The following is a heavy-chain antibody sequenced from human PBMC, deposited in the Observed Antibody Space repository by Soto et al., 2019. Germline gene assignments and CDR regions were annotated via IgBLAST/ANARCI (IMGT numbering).Heavy chain of an antibody. J-gene: IGHJ4*02. CDR3: ARARGNDWYSDY. D-gene: IGHD2-21*02. CDR2: ITHTGNNA. Sequence: GGSLRLSCTASGFSFSDYSFNWVRQARGKGLEWVSSITHTGNNAYYADSVKGRFTISKDSADNSLILQMTSLRAEDTAVYHCARARGNDWYSDYWGQGTMGTVSS. CDR1: GFSFSDYS. V-gene: IGHV3-21*06.